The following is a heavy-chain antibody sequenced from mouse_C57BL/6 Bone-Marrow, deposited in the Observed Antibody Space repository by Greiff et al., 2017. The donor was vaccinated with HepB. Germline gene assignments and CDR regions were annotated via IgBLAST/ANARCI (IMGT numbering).Heavy chain of an antibody. D-gene: IGHD2-12*01. V-gene: IGHV5-9*01. J-gene: IGHJ1*03. CDR3: ARVPSDYSYWYFDV. Sequence: DVMLVESGGGLVKPGGSLKLSCAASGFTFSSYTMSWVRQTPEKRLEWVATISGGGGNTYYPDSVKGRFTISRDNAKNTLYLQMSSLRSEDTALYYCARVPSDYSYWYFDVWGTGTTVTVSS. CDR1: GFTFSSYT. CDR2: ISGGGGNT.